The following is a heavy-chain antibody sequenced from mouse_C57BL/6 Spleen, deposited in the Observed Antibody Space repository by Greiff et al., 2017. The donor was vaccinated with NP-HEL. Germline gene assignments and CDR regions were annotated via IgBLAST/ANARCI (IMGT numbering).Heavy chain of an antibody. CDR2: IYPGNSDT. CDR1: GYTFTSYW. CDR3: TRELGRGYWYFDV. D-gene: IGHD4-1*01. Sequence: EVQLQESGTVLARPGASVKMSCKTSGYTFTSYWMHWVKQRPGQGLEWIGAIYPGNSDTSYNQKFKGKAKLTAVTSASTAYMELSSLTNEDSAVYYCTRELGRGYWYFDVWGTGTTVTVSS. V-gene: IGHV1-5*01. J-gene: IGHJ1*03.